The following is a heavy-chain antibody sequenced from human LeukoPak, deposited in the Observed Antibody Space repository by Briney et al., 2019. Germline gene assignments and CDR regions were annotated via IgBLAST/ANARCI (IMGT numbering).Heavy chain of an antibody. V-gene: IGHV1-69*01. J-gene: IGHJ4*02. CDR2: IIPIFGTA. Sequence: SVKVSCKASGGTFSSYAISWARQAPGQGLEWMGGIIPIFGTANYAQKFQGRVTITADESTSTAYMELSSLRSEDTAVYYCARESSRDGYNIGFDYWGQGTLVTVSS. CDR1: GGTFSSYA. CDR3: ARESSRDGYNIGFDY. D-gene: IGHD5-24*01.